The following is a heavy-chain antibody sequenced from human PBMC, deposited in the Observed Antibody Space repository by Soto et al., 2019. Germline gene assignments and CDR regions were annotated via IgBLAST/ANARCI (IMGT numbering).Heavy chain of an antibody. CDR3: ARPVGDYYYGMDV. D-gene: IGHD1-26*01. J-gene: IGHJ6*02. CDR1: GSSITSTSYH. V-gene: IGHV4-39*01. Sequence: SETLSLTCTVSGSSITSTSYHWGWIRQPPGKGLEWIGNFYYSGSTYYNPSLRSRVTISVDASKNQFSVKVSSVTATDTAVYYCARPVGDYYYGMDVWVQGTTVT. CDR2: FYYSGST.